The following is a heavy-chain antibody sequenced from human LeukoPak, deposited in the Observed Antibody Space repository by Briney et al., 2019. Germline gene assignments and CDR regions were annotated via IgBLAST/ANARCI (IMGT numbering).Heavy chain of an antibody. V-gene: IGHV1-3*01. CDR3: ARDGGSYFSIPFDY. CDR2: INAGNGNT. J-gene: IGHJ4*02. CDR1: GYTFTTYA. D-gene: IGHD1-26*01. Sequence: ASVKVSCKAFGYTFTTYAMHWVRQAPGQGLEWMGWINAGNGNTKYSQKFQARVTITRDTSASTAYMELSSLRSEDTAVYYCARDGGSYFSIPFDYWGQGTLVTVSS.